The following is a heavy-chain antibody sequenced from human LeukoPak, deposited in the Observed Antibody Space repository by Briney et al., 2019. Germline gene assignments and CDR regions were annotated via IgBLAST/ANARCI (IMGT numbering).Heavy chain of an antibody. V-gene: IGHV4-59*08. Sequence: PSETLSLTCTVSGGSISSYYWSWIRQPPGKGLEWIGYIYYSGSTNYNPSLKSRVTISVDTSKNQFSLKLSSVTAADTAVYYCARTDVLLWFGELSPSWYFDLWGRGTLVTVSS. CDR2: IYYSGST. J-gene: IGHJ2*01. D-gene: IGHD3-10*01. CDR1: GGSISSYY. CDR3: ARTDVLLWFGELSPSWYFDL.